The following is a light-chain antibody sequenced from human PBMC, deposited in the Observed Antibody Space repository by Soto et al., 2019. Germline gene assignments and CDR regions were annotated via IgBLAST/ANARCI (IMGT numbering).Light chain of an antibody. CDR2: GAS. CDR1: QSVNNN. Sequence: EIRLTQSPASLSVSRGESATLSCRASQSVNNNLAWYQQKRGQAHSLLIYGASTRATGIPGRFRGSGSGTEFTLTITSLQSEDFAVYFCQQYNNWPPDTFGQGTKVDIK. J-gene: IGKJ2*01. CDR3: QQYNNWPPDT. V-gene: IGKV3-15*01.